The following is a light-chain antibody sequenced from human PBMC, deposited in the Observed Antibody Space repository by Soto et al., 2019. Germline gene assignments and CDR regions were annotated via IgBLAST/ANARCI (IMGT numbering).Light chain of an antibody. CDR2: LKSDGSH. J-gene: IGLJ2*01. CDR1: SGHSSYA. V-gene: IGLV4-69*01. CDR3: QTWGTGIVV. Sequence: QPVLTQSPSASASLGASVKLTCTLSSGHSSYAIAWHQLQPEKGPRYLMKLKSDGSHSKGDGIPDRFSASSSGAERYLTISSLQSEDEADYYCQTWGTGIVVFGGGTKLTVL.